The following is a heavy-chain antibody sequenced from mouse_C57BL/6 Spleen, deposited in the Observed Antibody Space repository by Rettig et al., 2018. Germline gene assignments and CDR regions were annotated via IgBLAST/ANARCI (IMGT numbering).Heavy chain of an antibody. Sequence: EVQLQQSGPELVKPGASVKISCKASGYTFTDYYMNWVKQSHGKSLEWIGDINPNNGGTSYNQKFKGKATLTVDKSSSTAYMELRSLTSEDSAVYYCARRIYDGYYRGYYFDYWGQGTTLTVSS. CDR1: GYTFTDYY. J-gene: IGHJ2*01. CDR2: INPNNGGT. D-gene: IGHD2-3*01. V-gene: IGHV1-26*01. CDR3: ARRIYDGYYRGYYFDY.